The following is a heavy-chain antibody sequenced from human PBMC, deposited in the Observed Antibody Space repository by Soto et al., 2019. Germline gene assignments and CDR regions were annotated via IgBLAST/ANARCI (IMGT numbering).Heavy chain of an antibody. CDR3: ARLKIPGYSSGWYGTFDY. Sequence: SETLSLTCTVSGGSISSYYWSWIRQPPGKGLEWIGYIYYSGSTNYNPSLKSRVTISVDTSKNQFSLKLSSVTAADTAVYYCARLKIPGYSSGWYGTFDYWGHGTLVTVSS. V-gene: IGHV4-59*01. CDR1: GGSISSYY. D-gene: IGHD6-19*01. CDR2: IYYSGST. J-gene: IGHJ4*01.